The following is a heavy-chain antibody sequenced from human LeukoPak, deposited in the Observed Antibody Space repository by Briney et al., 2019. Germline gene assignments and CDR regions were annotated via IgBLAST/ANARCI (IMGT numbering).Heavy chain of an antibody. Sequence: ESGPALVKPTQTFTLTCTFSGFSLSTSGMCVSWIRHPPGKALEWLARIDWDDDKYYRTSLKTRLTISKDTSKNQVVLRMTNMDPVDTATYYCARFTTVTTPYVDYWGQGTLVTVSS. J-gene: IGHJ4*02. CDR1: GFSLSTSGMC. V-gene: IGHV2-70*11. CDR3: ARFTTVTTPYVDY. D-gene: IGHD4-17*01. CDR2: IDWDDDK.